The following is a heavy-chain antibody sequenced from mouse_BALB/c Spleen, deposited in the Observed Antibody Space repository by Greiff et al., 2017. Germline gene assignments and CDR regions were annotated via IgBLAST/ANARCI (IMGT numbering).Heavy chain of an antibody. J-gene: IGHJ3*01. CDR1: GYTFTDYV. CDR2: IYPGSGST. CDR3: ARGTYYRYDWFAY. D-gene: IGHD2-14*01. V-gene: IGHV1-77*01. Sequence: QVQLQQSGPELVKPGASVKMSCKASGYTFTDYVISWVKQRTGQGLEWIGEIYPGSGSTYYNEKFKGKATLTADKSSNTAYMQLSSLTSEDSAVYFCARGTYYRYDWFAYWGQGTLVTVSA.